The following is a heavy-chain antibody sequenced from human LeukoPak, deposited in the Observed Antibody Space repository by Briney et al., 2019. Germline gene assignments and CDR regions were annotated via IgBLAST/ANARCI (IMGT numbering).Heavy chain of an antibody. J-gene: IGHJ4*02. Sequence: GGSLRLSCAASGFTFSNYGMDWVRQAPCKGLEWVAFMRYDGSNKYYADSVKGRFAISRDNSKNTLFLQMNSLRPEDTAVYYCAKDTYSSSWYFDYWGQGTLVTVSS. CDR3: AKDTYSSSWYFDY. V-gene: IGHV3-30*02. CDR1: GFTFSNYG. CDR2: MRYDGSNK. D-gene: IGHD6-19*01.